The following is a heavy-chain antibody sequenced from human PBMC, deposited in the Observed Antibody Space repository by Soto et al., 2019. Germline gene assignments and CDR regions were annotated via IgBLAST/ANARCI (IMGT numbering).Heavy chain of an antibody. CDR3: ARHWSSFDY. CDR2: ITSRSTYI. CDR1: GFNFSTYT. V-gene: IGHV3-21*01. Sequence: EVQLVESGGYLVKPGGSLRLSCAASGFNFSTYTMNWVRQAPGKGLEWVSSITSRSTYIYYADSVKGRFTISRDNAKNSLYLQMSSLRAEDTAVYYCARHWSSFDYWGQGTLVTVSS. J-gene: IGHJ4*01. D-gene: IGHD2-2*01.